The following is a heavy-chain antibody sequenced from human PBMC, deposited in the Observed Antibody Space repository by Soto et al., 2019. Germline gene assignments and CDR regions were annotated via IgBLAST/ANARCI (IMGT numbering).Heavy chain of an antibody. CDR2: INTYNGNT. J-gene: IGHJ4*02. CDR1: GYAFTIYG. V-gene: IGHV1-18*01. D-gene: IGHD6-19*01. Sequence: VSVNLSCKAAGYAFTIYGISWVRQAPGQGLEWMGWINTYNGNTNYAQKLQGRVTMTTDTSTSTAYMELRSLRSDDTAVYYCAREGSSGRLGFDYWGQGTPVTSPQ. CDR3: AREGSSGRLGFDY.